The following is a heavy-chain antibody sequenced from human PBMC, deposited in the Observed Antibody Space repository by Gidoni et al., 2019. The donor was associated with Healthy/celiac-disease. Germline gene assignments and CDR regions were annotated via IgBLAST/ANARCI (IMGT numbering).Heavy chain of an antibody. CDR1: EFTFSSYA. CDR3: VVPAAMDESGMDV. D-gene: IGHD2-2*01. V-gene: IGHV3-23*01. Sequence: EVQLLESGGGLVQPGGSLRLSCAASEFTFSSYAMSWVRQAPGKGLELVSAISGIGCSTYYADSVKGRFTISRDNAKNTLYLQMNSLRAEDTAVYYPVVPAAMDESGMDVWGQGTTVTVSS. J-gene: IGHJ6*02. CDR2: ISGIGCST.